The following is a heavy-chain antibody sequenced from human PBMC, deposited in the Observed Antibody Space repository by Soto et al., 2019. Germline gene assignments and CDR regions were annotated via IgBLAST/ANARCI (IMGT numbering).Heavy chain of an antibody. Sequence: SETLSLTCTVSGGSISSYYWSWIRQPPGKGLEWIGYIYYSGSTNYNPSLKSRVTISVDTSKNQFSLKLSSVTAADTAVYYCGRGVGIGSSGTYNRAVGGKGTTATVP. CDR2: IYYSGST. CDR3: GRGVGIGSSGTYNRAV. J-gene: IGHJ6*03. CDR1: GGSISSYY. V-gene: IGHV4-59*01. D-gene: IGHD6-13*01.